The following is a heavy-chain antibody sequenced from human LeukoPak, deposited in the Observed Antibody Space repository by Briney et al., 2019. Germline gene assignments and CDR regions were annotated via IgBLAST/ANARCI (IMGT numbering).Heavy chain of an antibody. D-gene: IGHD6-13*01. Sequence: SETLCLTCAVYVGSFCGYYWSWVRHPPRKRLEWVGEIYHSGSTNYNPPLTSRVAIPLHTSNPKFSRILSSVTSAHTTVYCIASSGYSSRIDYWGQGTLVTVSS. CDR1: VGSFCGYY. J-gene: IGHJ4*02. CDR2: IYHSGST. CDR3: ASSGYSSRIDY. V-gene: IGHV4-34*01.